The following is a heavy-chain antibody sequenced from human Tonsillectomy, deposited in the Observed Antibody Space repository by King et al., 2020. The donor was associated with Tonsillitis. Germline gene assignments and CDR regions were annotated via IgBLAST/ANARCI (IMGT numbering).Heavy chain of an antibody. CDR2: IIPIFGIA. J-gene: IGHJ4*02. CDR1: GGTFSSYA. D-gene: IGHD2-2*01. V-gene: IGHV1-69*04. Sequence: QVQLVQSGAEVKKPGSSVKVSCKASGGTFSSYAISWVRQAPGQGLEWMGRIIPIFGIANYAQKFQGRVTITADKSTSTAYMELSSLRSEDTAVYYCAMRCSSVSCNAWSGIGRGDYWGQGTLVTVSS. CDR3: AMRCSSVSCNAWSGIGRGDY.